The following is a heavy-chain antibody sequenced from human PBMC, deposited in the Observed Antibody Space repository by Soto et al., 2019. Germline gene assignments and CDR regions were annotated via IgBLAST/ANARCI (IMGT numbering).Heavy chain of an antibody. CDR3: ARGRGIVATINRSLLFDY. V-gene: IGHV4-31*03. Sequence: PLEILSLTCTVSGGSISSGGCYWSWIRQHPGKGLEWIGYIYYSGSTYYNPSLKSRVTISVDTSKNQFSLKLSSVTAADTAVYYCARGRGIVATINRSLLFDYWGQGTLVTVSS. CDR2: IYYSGST. CDR1: GGSISSGGCY. D-gene: IGHD5-12*01. J-gene: IGHJ4*02.